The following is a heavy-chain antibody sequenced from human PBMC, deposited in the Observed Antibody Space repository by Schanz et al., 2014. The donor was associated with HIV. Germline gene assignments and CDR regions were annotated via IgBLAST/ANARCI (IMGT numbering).Heavy chain of an antibody. CDR2: ISGSGGST. CDR1: GFTFSSYA. J-gene: IGHJ5*01. D-gene: IGHD3-10*01. V-gene: IGHV3-23*01. CDR3: ARDLGYYGSGSHNWFDS. Sequence: EVQLLESGGGLVQPGGSLRLSCAASGFTFSSYAMSWVRQAPGKGLEWVSVISGSGGSTYYADSVKGRFSISRDNSKNTLYLQMNTLRVEDTAIYFCARDLGYYGSGSHNWFDSWGQGTLVAVSS.